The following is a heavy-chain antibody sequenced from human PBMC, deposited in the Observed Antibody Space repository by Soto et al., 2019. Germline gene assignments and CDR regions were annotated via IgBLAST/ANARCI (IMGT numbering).Heavy chain of an antibody. CDR2: IFYTGST. J-gene: IGHJ1*01. V-gene: IGHV4-31*03. D-gene: IGHD3-22*01. Sequence: SETLSLTCTVSGGSINSGTYYWSWIRQHPVKGLEWIGYIFYTGSTSYNPSLKSRATISLVRSQNQFSLKLSSVTAADTAVYYCAAYFDSRGYYYDAPSHVGSWGLRTLDTVSS. CDR3: AAYFDSRGYYYDAPSHVGS. CDR1: GGSINSGTYY.